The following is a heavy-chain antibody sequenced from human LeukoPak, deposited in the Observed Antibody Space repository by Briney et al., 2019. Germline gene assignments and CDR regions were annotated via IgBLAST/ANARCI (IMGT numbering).Heavy chain of an antibody. Sequence: ASVKVSCKASGYTFTGYYMHWVRQAPGQGLEWMGWINPNSGGTNYAQKFQGRVTMTRDTSISTAYMELSRLRSDDTAVYYCAREEGSSKHEYDFWSGYTTPNWFDPWGQGTLVTVSS. D-gene: IGHD3-3*01. CDR2: INPNSGGT. V-gene: IGHV1-2*02. CDR3: AREEGSSKHEYDFWSGYTTPNWFDP. J-gene: IGHJ5*02. CDR1: GYTFTGYY.